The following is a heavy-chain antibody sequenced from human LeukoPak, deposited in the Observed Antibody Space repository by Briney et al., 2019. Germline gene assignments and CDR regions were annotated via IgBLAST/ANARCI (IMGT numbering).Heavy chain of an antibody. CDR1: GGSISSYY. CDR3: AREGGAAGYNYYYYYYMDV. CDR2: IYYSGST. V-gene: IGHV4-59*01. Sequence: PSETLSLTCTVSGGSISSYYWSWIRQPPGKGLEWIGYIYYSGSTNYNPSLKSRVTISVDTSKNQFSLKLSSVTAADTAVYYCAREGGAAGYNYYYYYYMDVWGKGTTVTVSS. J-gene: IGHJ6*03. D-gene: IGHD6-13*01.